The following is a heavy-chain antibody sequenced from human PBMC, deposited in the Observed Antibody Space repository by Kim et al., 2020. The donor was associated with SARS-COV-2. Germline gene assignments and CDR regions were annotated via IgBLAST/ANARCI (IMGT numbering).Heavy chain of an antibody. CDR3: ARRHYSNYEIDY. J-gene: IGHJ4*02. V-gene: IGHV5-51*01. Sequence: SPSFQAQVTISADKSISTAYLQWSSLKASDTAMYYCARRHYSNYEIDYWGQGTLVTVSS. D-gene: IGHD4-4*01.